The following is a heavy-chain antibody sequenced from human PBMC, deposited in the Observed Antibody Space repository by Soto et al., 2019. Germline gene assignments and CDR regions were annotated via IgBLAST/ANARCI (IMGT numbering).Heavy chain of an antibody. J-gene: IGHJ6*02. CDR1: GFTVSSNY. Sequence: PGGSLRLSCAAPGFTVSSNYMSWVRQAPGKGLEWVSVIYSGGSTYYADSVKGRFTISRDNSKNTLYLQMNSLRAEDTAVYYCARECGGDCYWTSTLGYGMDVWGQGTTVTVSS. CDR3: ARECGGDCYWTSTLGYGMDV. CDR2: IYSGGST. V-gene: IGHV3-66*01. D-gene: IGHD2-21*02.